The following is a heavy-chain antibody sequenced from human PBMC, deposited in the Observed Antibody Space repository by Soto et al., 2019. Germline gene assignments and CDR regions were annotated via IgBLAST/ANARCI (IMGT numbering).Heavy chain of an antibody. V-gene: IGHV3-23*01. CDR3: ANAAIVVSLNYFDC. CDR2: ISGSGGST. Sequence: PGGSLRLSCAASGFTFSSYAMSWVRQAPGKGLEWVPAISGSGGSTYYADSVKGRFTISRGKSKNTLYLQMNSLRAEDTAVYYCANAAIVVSLNYFDCQRQRSLVAVAS. J-gene: IGHJ4*02. D-gene: IGHD3-22*01. CDR1: GFTFSSYA.